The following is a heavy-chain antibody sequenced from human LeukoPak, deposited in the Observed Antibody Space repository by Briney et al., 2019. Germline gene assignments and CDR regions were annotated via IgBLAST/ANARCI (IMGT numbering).Heavy chain of an antibody. CDR2: ISGCGGST. J-gene: IGHJ5*02. V-gene: IGHV3-23*01. D-gene: IGHD2-15*01. CDR1: GFTFSSYA. CDR3: AKGSCSGGSCYPRSRRDNWFDP. Sequence: PGWSLRLSCAASGFTFSSYAMSWVRQAPGKGLDWVSAISGCGGSTYYADSVKGRFTISRDNSKNTLYLQMNSLRAEDTAVYYCAKGSCSGGSCYPRSRRDNWFDPWGQGTLVTVSS.